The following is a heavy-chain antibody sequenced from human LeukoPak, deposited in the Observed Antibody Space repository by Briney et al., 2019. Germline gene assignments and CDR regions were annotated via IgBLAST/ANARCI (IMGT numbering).Heavy chain of an antibody. CDR3: ARRRITMIVVVRDDAFDI. D-gene: IGHD3-22*01. J-gene: IGHJ3*02. CDR1: GYTFTSYG. V-gene: IGHV1-18*01. CDR2: ISAYNGNI. Sequence: ASVKVSCKASGYTFTSYGISWVRQAPGQGLEWMGWISAYNGNINYAQKLQGRVTMTTDTSTSTAYMELRSLRSDDTAVYYCARRRITMIVVVRDDAFDIWGQGTMVTVSS.